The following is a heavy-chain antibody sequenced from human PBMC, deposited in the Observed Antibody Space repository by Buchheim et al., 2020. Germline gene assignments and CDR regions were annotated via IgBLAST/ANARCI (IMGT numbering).Heavy chain of an antibody. J-gene: IGHJ4*02. D-gene: IGHD3-16*01. Sequence: QVQLQQWGAGLLKPSETLSLTCAVYGGSFSGYYWNWIRQPPGKGLEWIGEINHSGSTSYNPSLKSRVTISVDTSKNQFSLKLTSVTAADTAVYYCASFLWGWKFDYWGQGTL. CDR1: GGSFSGYY. CDR3: ASFLWGWKFDY. CDR2: INHSGST. V-gene: IGHV4-34*01.